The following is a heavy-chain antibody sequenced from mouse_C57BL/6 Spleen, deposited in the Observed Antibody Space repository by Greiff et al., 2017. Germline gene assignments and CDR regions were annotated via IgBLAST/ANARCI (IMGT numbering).Heavy chain of an antibody. V-gene: IGHV5-6*01. Sequence: DVQLVESGGDLVKPGGSLKLSCAASGFTFSSYGMSWVRQTPDKRLEWVATISSGGSYTYYPDSVKGRFTISRDNAKNTLYLQMSSLKSEDTAMYYCARRGYDYVDYWGQGTTLTVSS. J-gene: IGHJ2*01. CDR2: ISSGGSYT. CDR1: GFTFSSYG. CDR3: ARRGYDYVDY. D-gene: IGHD2-4*01.